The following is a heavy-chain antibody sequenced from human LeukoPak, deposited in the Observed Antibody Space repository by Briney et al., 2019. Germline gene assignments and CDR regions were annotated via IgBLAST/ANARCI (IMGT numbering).Heavy chain of an antibody. D-gene: IGHD3-9*01. J-gene: IGHJ4*02. V-gene: IGHV3-23*01. Sequence: GGSLRLSCAASGFTFSSYAMNWVRQAPGKGLEWVSTISGSGGSTYYADSVKGRFTISRDNSKNTLYLQMNSLRAEDTAVYYCAKIHDILTGYSQYTYYFDYWGQGTLVTVSP. CDR2: ISGSGGST. CDR3: AKIHDILTGYSQYTYYFDY. CDR1: GFTFSSYA.